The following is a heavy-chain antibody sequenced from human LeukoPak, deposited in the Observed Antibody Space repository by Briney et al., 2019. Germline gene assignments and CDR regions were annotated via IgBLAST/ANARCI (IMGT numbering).Heavy chain of an antibody. Sequence: SVKVSCKASGGTLSSYAISWVRQAPGHGLEWMGGIIPYFGTANYAQKFQGRVTITTDESTSTAYMELSSLRSEDTAVYYCARAPIGATHFDYWGQGTLVTVSS. D-gene: IGHD1-26*01. V-gene: IGHV1-69*05. CDR2: IIPYFGTA. CDR3: ARAPIGATHFDY. J-gene: IGHJ4*02. CDR1: GGTLSSYA.